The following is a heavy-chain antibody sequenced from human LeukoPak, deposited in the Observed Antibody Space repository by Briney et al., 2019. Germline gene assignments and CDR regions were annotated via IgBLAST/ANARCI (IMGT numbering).Heavy chain of an antibody. D-gene: IGHD6-13*01. CDR3: ARVSSSWYGLFDY. V-gene: IGHV3-23*01. CDR2: ISGSGGST. Sequence: GGSLRLSCAASGFTFNSYAMSWVRQAPGKGLVWVSAISGSGGSTYYADSVKGRFTISRDNSKNTLYLQMNSLRAEDTAVYYCARVSSSWYGLFDYWGQGTLVTVSS. CDR1: GFTFNSYA. J-gene: IGHJ4*02.